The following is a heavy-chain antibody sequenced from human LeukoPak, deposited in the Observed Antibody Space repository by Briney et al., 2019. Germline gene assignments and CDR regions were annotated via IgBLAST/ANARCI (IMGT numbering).Heavy chain of an antibody. D-gene: IGHD2-15*01. CDR3: ASTSGYCSGGNCYSAFDY. CDR2: IYYSGST. V-gene: IGHV4-59*02. J-gene: IGHJ4*02. CDR1: GFTVSSYS. Sequence: GSLRLSCAASGFTVSSYSMNWIRQPPGKGLEWIGYIYYSGSTNYNPSLKSRLTISVDTSNNQFSLKLSSVTAADTAVYYCASTSGYCSGGNCYSAFDYWGQGTLVTVSS.